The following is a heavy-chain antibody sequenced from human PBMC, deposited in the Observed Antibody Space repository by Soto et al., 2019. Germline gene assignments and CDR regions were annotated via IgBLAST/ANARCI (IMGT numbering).Heavy chain of an antibody. J-gene: IGHJ3*02. D-gene: IGHD6-19*01. Sequence: ASVKVSCKASGYTFTSYYMHWVRQAPGQGLEWMGIINPSGGSTSYAQKFQGRVTMTRDTSTSTVYMELSSLRSEDTAVYYCASLSRLIGYSRGWKDAFDIWGQATMVTVSS. CDR3: ASLSRLIGYSRGWKDAFDI. CDR1: GYTFTSYY. CDR2: INPSGGST. V-gene: IGHV1-46*03.